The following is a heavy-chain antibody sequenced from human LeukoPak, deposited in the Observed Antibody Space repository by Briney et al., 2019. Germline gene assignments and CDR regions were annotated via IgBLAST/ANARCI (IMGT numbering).Heavy chain of an antibody. CDR3: ARDGLRSEWSYFDY. CDR1: GYTFDNYG. J-gene: IGHJ4*02. Sequence: GASVKVSCKASGYTFDNYGISWVRQAPGQGLEWMGWISGYNRNTKCAQRLQGRVIMTTDTSTSTVYMELRSLRSDDTAIYYCARDGLRSEWSYFDYWGQGTLVTVSS. V-gene: IGHV1-18*01. CDR2: ISGYNRNT. D-gene: IGHD3-3*01.